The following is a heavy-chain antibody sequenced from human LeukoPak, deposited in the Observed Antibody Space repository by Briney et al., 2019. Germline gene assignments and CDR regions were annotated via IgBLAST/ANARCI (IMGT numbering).Heavy chain of an antibody. CDR3: TRDRINAPIATLNFYYYYYMDV. D-gene: IGHD1-14*01. V-gene: IGHV3-49*04. J-gene: IGHJ6*03. CDR2: IRNKAYGGTT. Sequence: PGGSLRLSCTTSGFTFDDYAMSWVRQAPGKGLEWVGFIRNKAYGGTTEYAASVKGRFTISRDDSKSIAYLQMNSLQTEDTAVYYCTRDRINAPIATLNFYYYYYMDVWGKGTTATVSS. CDR1: GFTFDDYA.